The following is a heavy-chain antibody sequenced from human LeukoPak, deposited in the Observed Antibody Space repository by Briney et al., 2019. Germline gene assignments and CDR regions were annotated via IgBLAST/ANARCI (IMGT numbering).Heavy chain of an antibody. CDR2: IYYSGST. CDR1: GGSISSGGYY. CDR3: ARGYGYNSSSGY. V-gene: IGHV4-31*03. Sequence: PSETLSLTCTVSGGSISSGGYYWSWIRQHPGKGLEWIGYIYYSGSTYYNPSLKSRVTISVDTSKNQFSLKLSSVTAADTAVYYCARGYGYNSSSGYWGQGTLVTVSS. D-gene: IGHD5-24*01. J-gene: IGHJ4*02.